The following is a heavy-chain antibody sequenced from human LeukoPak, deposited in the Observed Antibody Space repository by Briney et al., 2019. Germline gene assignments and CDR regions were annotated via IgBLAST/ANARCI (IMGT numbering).Heavy chain of an antibody. D-gene: IGHD5-24*01. Sequence: ASVKVPCKASGGTFSSYAISWVRQAPGQGLEWMGGIIPIFGTANYAQKFQGRVTITTDESTSTAYMELSSLRSEDTAVYYCATGRWLQLGYYYYYMDVWGKGTTVTVSS. J-gene: IGHJ6*03. CDR2: IIPIFGTA. V-gene: IGHV1-69*05. CDR3: ATGRWLQLGYYYYYMDV. CDR1: GGTFSSYA.